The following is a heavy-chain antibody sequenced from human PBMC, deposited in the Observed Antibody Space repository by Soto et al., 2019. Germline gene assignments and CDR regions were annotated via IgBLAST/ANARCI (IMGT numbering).Heavy chain of an antibody. Sequence: GGSLRLSCAASGFTFSNAWMSWVRQAPGKGLEWVGRIKSKTDGGTTDYAAPVKGRFTISRDDSKNTLYPQMNSLKTEDTAVYYCTTESYYDFWSGYTDFDYWGQGTLVTVSS. CDR3: TTESYYDFWSGYTDFDY. D-gene: IGHD3-3*01. V-gene: IGHV3-15*01. J-gene: IGHJ4*02. CDR1: GFTFSNAW. CDR2: IKSKTDGGTT.